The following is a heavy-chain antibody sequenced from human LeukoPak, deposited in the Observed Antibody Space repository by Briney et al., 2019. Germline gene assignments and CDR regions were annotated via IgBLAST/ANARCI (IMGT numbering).Heavy chain of an antibody. CDR1: GYTFTSYY. D-gene: IGHD3-10*01. V-gene: IGHV1-46*01. CDR3: AAEILVDGSGSYYNWPDDY. CDR2: INPSGGST. J-gene: IGHJ4*02. Sequence: GASVKVSCKASGYTFTSYYMHWVRQAPGQGLEWMGIINPSGGSTSYAQKFQGRVTITRDMSTSTAYMELSSLRSEDTAVYYCAAEILVDGSGSYYNWPDDYWGQGTLVTVSS.